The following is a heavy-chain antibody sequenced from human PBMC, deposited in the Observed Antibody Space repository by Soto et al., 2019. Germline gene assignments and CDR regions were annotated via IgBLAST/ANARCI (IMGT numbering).Heavy chain of an antibody. V-gene: IGHV1-18*01. CDR2: ISTYNGRT. CDR3: ARDLGGGSYYLDY. CDR1: GYTFTIYG. Sequence: GASVKVSCKASGYTFTIYGISCVLQSPGQWLEWMGCISTYNGRTNSAQKLQGRVTMTTDTSTTTAYMELRSLRSDDTAVYYCARDLGGGSYYLDYWGQGTLVTVSS. D-gene: IGHD1-26*01. J-gene: IGHJ4*02.